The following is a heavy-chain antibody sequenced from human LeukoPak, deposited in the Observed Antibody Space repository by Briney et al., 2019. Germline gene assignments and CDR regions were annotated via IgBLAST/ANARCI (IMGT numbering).Heavy chain of an antibody. V-gene: IGHV4-34*01. CDR1: GGSFSGYY. J-gene: IGHJ6*03. CDR3: ARGYGGTYYYYYYMDV. CDR2: INHSGST. D-gene: IGHD4-23*01. Sequence: SETLSLTCAVYGGSFSGYYWSWIRQPPGKGLEWIGEINHSGSTNYNPSLKSRVTISVDTSKNQFSLKLSSVTAADTAVYYCARGYGGTYYYYYYMDVWGKGTTVTVSS.